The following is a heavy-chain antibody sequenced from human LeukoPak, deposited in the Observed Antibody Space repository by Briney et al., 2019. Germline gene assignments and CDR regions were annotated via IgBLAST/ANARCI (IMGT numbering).Heavy chain of an antibody. CDR3: AKQGGLGSYSAGSWFDP. CDR1: GFTFSSYG. V-gene: IGHV3-33*06. Sequence: GGSLRLSCGASGFTFSSYGMHWVRQAPGKGLEWVAVIWYEGTSKYYADSVKGRFTISRDNSKNTLYLQMNSLRAEDTAVYYCAKQGGLGSYSAGSWFDPWGQGTLVSVSS. CDR2: IWYEGTSK. J-gene: IGHJ5*02. D-gene: IGHD1-26*01.